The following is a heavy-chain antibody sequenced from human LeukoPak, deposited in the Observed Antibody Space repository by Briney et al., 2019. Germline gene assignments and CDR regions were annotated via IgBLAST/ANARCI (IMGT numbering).Heavy chain of an antibody. CDR1: GFTFSSYW. CDR2: IKQDGSEK. CDR3: ARAENSGSGGLDP. D-gene: IGHD2-15*01. Sequence: SGGSLRLSCAASGFTFSSYWMSWVRQAPGKGLEWVANIKQDGSEKYYVDSVKGRFTISRDNAKNSLYLDMSSLRADDTAVYYCARAENSGSGGLDPWGQGTLVTVSS. V-gene: IGHV3-7*01. J-gene: IGHJ5*02.